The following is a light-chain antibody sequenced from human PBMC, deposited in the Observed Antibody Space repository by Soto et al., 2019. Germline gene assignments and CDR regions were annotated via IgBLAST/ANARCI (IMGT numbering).Light chain of an antibody. Sequence: EIVLTQSPGTLSLSPGERATLSCRASQSVSNNYLAWYQQKPGQAPRLLIYGASSRATGIPDRFSGSGSGTDFTLTINRLEPEDFAVYYCQQYSSSPRTFGQGTKVEIK. J-gene: IGKJ1*01. CDR2: GAS. V-gene: IGKV3-20*01. CDR3: QQYSSSPRT. CDR1: QSVSNNY.